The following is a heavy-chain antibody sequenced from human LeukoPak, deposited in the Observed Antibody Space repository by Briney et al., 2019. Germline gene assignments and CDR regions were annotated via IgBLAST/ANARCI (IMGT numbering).Heavy chain of an antibody. J-gene: IGHJ6*02. V-gene: IGHV4-31*03. CDR1: GGSISSGGYY. CDR2: IYYSGST. CDR3: ARALLWFGDQYGMDV. Sequence: SETLSLTCTVSGGSISSGGYYWSWLRQHPGKGLEWIGYIYYSGSTYYNPSLKSRFTISVDTAKNQFSLKLSSLTAAASAAYYCARALLWFGDQYGMDVWGQGTTVTVSS. D-gene: IGHD3-10*01.